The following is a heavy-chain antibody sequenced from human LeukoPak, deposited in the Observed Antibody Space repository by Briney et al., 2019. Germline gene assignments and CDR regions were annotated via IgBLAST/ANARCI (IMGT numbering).Heavy chain of an antibody. CDR3: AKGGYCSSTSCYTSWFDP. CDR2: ISGSGGST. D-gene: IGHD2-2*02. J-gene: IGHJ5*02. CDR1: GFTSSSYA. V-gene: IGHV3-23*01. Sequence: PGGSLRLSCAASGFTSSSYAMSWVRQAPGKGLEWVSAISGSGGSTYYADSVKGRFTISRDNSKNTLYLQMNSLRAEDTAVYYCAKGGYCSSTSCYTSWFDPWGQGTLVTVSS.